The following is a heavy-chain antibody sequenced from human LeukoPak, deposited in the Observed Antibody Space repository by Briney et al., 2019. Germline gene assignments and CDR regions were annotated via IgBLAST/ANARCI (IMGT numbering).Heavy chain of an antibody. D-gene: IGHD6-19*01. CDR3: ARYMGSGRYSNHDAFDI. V-gene: IGHV3-7*01. Sequence: GGSLGLSCAASGFTFSSYWMSWVRQAPGKGLEWVANIKQDGSEKYYVDSVKGRFTISRDNAKNSLYLQMNSLRAEDTAVYYCARYMGSGRYSNHDAFDIWGQGTMVTVSS. CDR1: GFTFSSYW. CDR2: IKQDGSEK. J-gene: IGHJ3*02.